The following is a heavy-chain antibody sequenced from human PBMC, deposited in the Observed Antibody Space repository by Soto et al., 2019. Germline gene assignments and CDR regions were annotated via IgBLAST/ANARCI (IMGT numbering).Heavy chain of an antibody. CDR3: ARSTSPYSSSWSWFDP. J-gene: IGHJ5*02. CDR1: GGSISSSNW. Sequence: PSETLSLTCAVSGGSISSSNWWSWVRQPPGKGLEWIGEIYHSGSTNYNPSLKSRVTISVDKSKNQFSLKLSSVTAADTAVYYCARSTSPYSSSWSWFDPWGQGTLVTVSS. CDR2: IYHSGST. V-gene: IGHV4-4*02. D-gene: IGHD6-13*01.